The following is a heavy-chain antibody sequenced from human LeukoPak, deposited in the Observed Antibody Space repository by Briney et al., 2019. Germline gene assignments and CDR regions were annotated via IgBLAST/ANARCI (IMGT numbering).Heavy chain of an antibody. CDR3: ARNERSTVTTTRGSIYYYYYYVDV. Sequence: SETLSLTCTVSGGSISCYYWSWIPQPPGKGLEWIGHIYYSGSTNYNPSLQSRVTISVDTCKNQFSLKLSSVTAADTAVYYCARNERSTVTTTRGSIYYYYYYVDVWGKGTTVTVSS. V-gene: IGHV4-59*01. CDR2: IYYSGST. D-gene: IGHD4-17*01. CDR1: GGSISCYY. J-gene: IGHJ6*03.